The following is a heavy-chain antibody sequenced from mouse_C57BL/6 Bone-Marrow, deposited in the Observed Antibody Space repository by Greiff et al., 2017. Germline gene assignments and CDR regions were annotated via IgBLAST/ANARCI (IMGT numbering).Heavy chain of an antibody. Sequence: QVTLKESGPGILQSSQTLSLTCSFSGFSLSTSGMGVSWIRQPSGKGLEWLAHIYWDDDKRYNPSLKSRLTISKDTSRNQVFLKITSVDTADTATYYCARGAITTVVATRGLYWYFDVWGTGTTVTVSS. J-gene: IGHJ1*03. CDR2: IYWDDDK. CDR1: GFSLSTSGMG. V-gene: IGHV8-12*01. CDR3: ARGAITTVVATRGLYWYFDV. D-gene: IGHD1-1*01.